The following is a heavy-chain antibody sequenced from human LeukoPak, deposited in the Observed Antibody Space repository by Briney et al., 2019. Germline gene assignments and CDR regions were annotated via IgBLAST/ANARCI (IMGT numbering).Heavy chain of an antibody. CDR1: GFTFSSYA. V-gene: IGHV3-23*01. J-gene: IGHJ6*02. Sequence: PGGSLRLSCAASGFTFSSYAMSWVRQAPGKGLEWVSAISSSGSSTHYADSVKGRLTISRDNSKNTLYLQMNGLRAEDTAVYYCAKCKGLYYYYGMDVWGQGTTVTASS. CDR2: ISSSGSST. D-gene: IGHD2-8*01. CDR3: AKCKGLYYYYGMDV.